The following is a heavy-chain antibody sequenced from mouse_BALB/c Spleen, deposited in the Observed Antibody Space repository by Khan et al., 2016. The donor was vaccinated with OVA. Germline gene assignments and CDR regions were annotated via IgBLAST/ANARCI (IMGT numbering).Heavy chain of an antibody. CDR3: DRYYGNYGWYFDV. CDR2: IWTGGST. Sequence: QVQLKQSGPGLVAPSQSLSITCTVSGFSLTSYGVHWVRQPPGKGLEWLGVIWTGGSTNYNSALMSRLSISKDNSKSQVFLKMNSLQTDDTAMYDCDRYYGNYGWYFDVWGAGTTVTVSS. CDR1: GFSLTSYG. J-gene: IGHJ1*01. V-gene: IGHV2-9*02. D-gene: IGHD2-1*01.